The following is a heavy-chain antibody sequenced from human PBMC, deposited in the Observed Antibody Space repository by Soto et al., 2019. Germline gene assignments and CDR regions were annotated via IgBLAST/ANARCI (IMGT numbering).Heavy chain of an antibody. CDR3: AKGAGDRLSLGMHV. J-gene: IGHJ6*02. CDR1: GFSISDYG. V-gene: IGHV3-30*18. CDR2: ISYDGSNT. Sequence: QVQLVESGGGVVQPGWSLRLSCAASGFSISDYGMEWVRQAPGKGLEWVALISYDGSNTYYADSVKGRFTISRDNSKDTLFLQMTGLRREDTAVYYCAKGAGDRLSLGMHVWGQGTTVTVSS. D-gene: IGHD1-26*01.